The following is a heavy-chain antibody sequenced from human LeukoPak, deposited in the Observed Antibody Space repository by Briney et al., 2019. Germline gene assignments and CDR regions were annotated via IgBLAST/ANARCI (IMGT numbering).Heavy chain of an antibody. CDR3: ARLPFSSSWYSQYNWFDP. CDR1: GGSVSSTNHY. CDR2: IYYSGNT. V-gene: IGHV4-39*01. Sequence: SETLSLTCTVSGGSVSSTNHYWGWIRQPPGKGLEWIGSIYYSGNTYYNPSLDSRVTISVDTSKNQFSLRLTSVTAADTAVYYCARLPFSSSWYSQYNWFDPWGQGTLVTVSS. J-gene: IGHJ5*02. D-gene: IGHD6-13*01.